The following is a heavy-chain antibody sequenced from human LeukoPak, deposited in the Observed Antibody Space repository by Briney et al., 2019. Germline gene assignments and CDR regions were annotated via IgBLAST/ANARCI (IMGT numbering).Heavy chain of an antibody. CDR2: ISGSGGST. CDR1: GFTFSSYA. J-gene: IGHJ3*02. CDR3: AKVRGPYSSSWYSYDAFDI. Sequence: PGGSLRLSCAASGFTFSSYAMSWVRQAPGKGLEWVSAISGSGGSTYYADSVKGRFTISRDNSKNTLYLQMNSLRAEDTAVYYCAKVRGPYSSSWYSYDAFDIWGQGTMVTVSS. D-gene: IGHD6-13*01. V-gene: IGHV3-23*01.